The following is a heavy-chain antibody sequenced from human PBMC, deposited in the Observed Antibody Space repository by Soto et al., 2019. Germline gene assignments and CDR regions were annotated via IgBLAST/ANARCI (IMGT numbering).Heavy chain of an antibody. CDR1: GYTFTSYD. Sequence: QVQLVQSGAEVKKPGASVKVSCKASGYTFTSYDINWVRQATGQGLEWMGWMNANSGNTGYAQKFQGRVTMTRNTSTCAAYMRLSSPRSEDAAVYYCVLQRGDASDYWGQGPRVTVSS. CDR2: MNANSGNT. V-gene: IGHV1-8*01. J-gene: IGHJ4*02. D-gene: IGHD3-10*01. CDR3: VLQRGDASDY.